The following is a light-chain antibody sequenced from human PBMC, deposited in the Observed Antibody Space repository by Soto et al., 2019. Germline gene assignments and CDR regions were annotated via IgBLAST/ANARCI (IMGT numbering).Light chain of an antibody. J-gene: IGLJ1*01. Sequence: QSVLTQPPSVSGAPGQRVSISCTGSTSNIGAPYDVHWYQHLPGTAPKLLIYGDNNRPSGVPDRFSGSKSGNTAYLTISGLQVEDEAEYFCFSFTTTSTHVFGTGTKVTVL. CDR2: GDN. V-gene: IGLV1-40*01. CDR1: TSNIGAPYD. CDR3: FSFTTTSTHV.